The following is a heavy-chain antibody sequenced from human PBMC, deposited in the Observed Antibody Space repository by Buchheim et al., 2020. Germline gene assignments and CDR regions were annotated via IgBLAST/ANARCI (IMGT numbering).Heavy chain of an antibody. D-gene: IGHD3-22*01. CDR3: ARERAYYYDSSGYYIPDRWYYYGMDV. V-gene: IGHV3-30-3*01. J-gene: IGHJ6*02. CDR2: ISYDGSNK. Sequence: QVQLVESGGGVVQPGRSLRLSCAASGFTFSSYAMHWVRQAPGKGLEWVAVISYDGSNKYYADSVKGRFTISRDNSKNTLYLQMNSLRAEDTAVYYCARERAYYYDSSGYYIPDRWYYYGMDVWGQGTT. CDR1: GFTFSSYA.